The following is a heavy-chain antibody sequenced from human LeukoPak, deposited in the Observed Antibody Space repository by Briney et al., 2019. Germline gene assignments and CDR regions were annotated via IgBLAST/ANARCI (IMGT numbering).Heavy chain of an antibody. D-gene: IGHD2-15*01. V-gene: IGHV3-21*01. CDR3: ARDRVAIYYYYGMDV. CDR2: ISSSSSYI. CDR1: GFTFSSYS. J-gene: IGHJ6*02. Sequence: GGSPRLSCAASGFTFSSYSMNWVRQAPGKGLEWVSSISSSSSYIYYADSVKGRFTISRDNAKNSLYLQMNSLRAEDTAVYYCARDRVAIYYYYGMDVWGQGTTVTVSS.